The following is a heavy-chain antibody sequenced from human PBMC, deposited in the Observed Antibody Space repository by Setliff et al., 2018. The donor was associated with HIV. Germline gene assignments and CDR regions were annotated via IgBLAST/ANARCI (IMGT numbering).Heavy chain of an antibody. CDR2: VSPYNGHT. D-gene: IGHD2-2*01. CDR1: GYTFTNFG. Sequence: GASVKVSCKASGYTFTNFGVGWVRQAPGKGLEWMGWVSPYNGHTKYAQRFQGRVTMSTDTSTSTIYMELTSLRSDDTAVYYCARWSCGRATCYDSPYNWFEPWGQGTLVTVSS. CDR3: ARWSCGRATCYDSPYNWFEP. V-gene: IGHV1-18*01. J-gene: IGHJ5*02.